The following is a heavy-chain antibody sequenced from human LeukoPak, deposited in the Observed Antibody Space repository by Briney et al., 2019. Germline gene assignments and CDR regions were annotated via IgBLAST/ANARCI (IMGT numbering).Heavy chain of an antibody. CDR3: ASWVGRDY. D-gene: IGHD2-15*01. CDR2: IKQDGSEE. J-gene: IGHJ4*02. CDR1: GFSVSTYW. V-gene: IGHV3-7*01. Sequence: GGSLRLSCAASGFSVSTYWMTWVRQAPGKGLEWVANIKQDGSEEYYVDSVKGRLTVSRDNAKNSLYLQMNSLRAEGTAVYYCASWVGRDYWGQGTLVTVSS.